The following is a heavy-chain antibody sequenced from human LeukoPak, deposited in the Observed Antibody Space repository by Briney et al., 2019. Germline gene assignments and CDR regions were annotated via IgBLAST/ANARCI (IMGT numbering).Heavy chain of an antibody. J-gene: IGHJ4*02. V-gene: IGHV2-5*01. CDR3: AHNHYYDSSGYYSDFDY. CDR2: IYWNDDK. D-gene: IGHD3-22*01. CDR1: GFSLSTSGVG. Sequence: SGPTLVKPTQTLTLTCTFSGFSLSTSGVGVGWIRQPPGKALEWLALIYWNDDKRYSPSLKSRLTITKDTSKNQVVLTMTNMDPVDTATYYCAHNHYYDSSGYYSDFDYWGQGTLVTVSS.